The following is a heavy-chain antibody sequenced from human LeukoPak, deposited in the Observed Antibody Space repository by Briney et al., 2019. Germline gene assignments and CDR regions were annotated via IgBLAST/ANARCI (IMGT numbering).Heavy chain of an antibody. Sequence: SETLSLTCTVSGGSISSYYWSWIRQPPGKGLEWIGYIYYSGSTNYNPSLKSRVTISVDRSKNQFSLKLSSVTAADTAVYYCARVSYGSGSYYFDYWGQGTLVTVSS. CDR1: GGSISSYY. J-gene: IGHJ4*02. CDR3: ARVSYGSGSYYFDY. D-gene: IGHD3-10*01. V-gene: IGHV4-59*12. CDR2: IYYSGST.